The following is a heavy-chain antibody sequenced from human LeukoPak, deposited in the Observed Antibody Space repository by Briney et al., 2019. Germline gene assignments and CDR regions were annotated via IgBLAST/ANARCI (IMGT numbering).Heavy chain of an antibody. D-gene: IGHD2-2*01. V-gene: IGHV3-23*01. CDR3: AKDWGIRYCSRTSCYARLDY. CDR1: GFTFSRYA. CDR2: ISGSGGST. J-gene: IGHJ4*02. Sequence: GGSLRLSCAASGFTFSRYAMSWVRQAPGKGLKWVSAISGSGGSTYYADSVKGRFTISRDNSKNTLYLQMNSLRAEDTAVYYCAKDWGIRYCSRTSCYARLDYWGQGTLVTVSS.